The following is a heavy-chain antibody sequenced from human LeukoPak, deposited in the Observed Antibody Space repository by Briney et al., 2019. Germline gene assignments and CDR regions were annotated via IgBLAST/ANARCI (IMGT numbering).Heavy chain of an antibody. J-gene: IGHJ4*02. CDR1: GVTFSLSA. Sequence: GGSLRLSCVASGVTFSLSAMSWVRQAPGKGLEWVSTISGGGGTTYYADSVKGRFTISRDNSKKTLYLQMNSLRAEDTAIFYCAKDVYNWNFYFDYWGQGTLVTVSS. CDR2: ISGGGGTT. CDR3: AKDVYNWNFYFDY. V-gene: IGHV3-23*01. D-gene: IGHD1-7*01.